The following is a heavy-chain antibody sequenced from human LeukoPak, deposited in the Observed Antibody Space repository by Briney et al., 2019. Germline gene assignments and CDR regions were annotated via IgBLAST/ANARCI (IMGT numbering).Heavy chain of an antibody. CDR2: IHGGGNT. CDR3: ARLRIGVTYYYYAMDV. Sequence: SETLSLTCTVSGGSISSYYWSWIRQLPGKGLEWIGYIHGGGNTDYNPSRKSRVTISVDTSKNQFSLKLTPVTAADTAVYYCARLRIGVTYYYYAMDVWGQGTLVTVPS. D-gene: IGHD3-10*01. CDR1: GGSISSYY. J-gene: IGHJ6*02. V-gene: IGHV4-59*08.